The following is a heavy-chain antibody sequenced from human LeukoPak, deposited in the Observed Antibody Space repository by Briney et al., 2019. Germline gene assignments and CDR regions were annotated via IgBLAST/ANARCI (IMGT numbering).Heavy chain of an antibody. Sequence: SVKVSCKASGGTFSSYAISWVRQAPGQGLEWMGGIIPIFDTTNYAQKFQGRVTITADTSTSTAYMELSSLRSEDTAVYYCARDGRYFDWSPTYYYYYYMDVWGEGTTVTVSS. CDR1: GGTFSSYA. D-gene: IGHD3-9*01. CDR3: ARDGRYFDWSPTYYYYYYMDV. V-gene: IGHV1-69*06. J-gene: IGHJ6*03. CDR2: IIPIFDTT.